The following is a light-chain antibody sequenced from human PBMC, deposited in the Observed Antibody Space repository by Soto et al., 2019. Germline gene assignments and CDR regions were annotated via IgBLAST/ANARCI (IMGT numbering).Light chain of an antibody. V-gene: IGKV1-12*01. J-gene: IGKJ4*01. CDR1: QGISNW. CDR2: GAS. Sequence: DMQLTQSPYSVSASVGDRVTITCRASQGISNWLAWYQQKPGKAPKLLIYGASNLQSGVPSRFSGGGSGTHFTLIISSLQPEDFATYYCQQTNTFLPLTFGGGTKVDIK. CDR3: QQTNTFLPLT.